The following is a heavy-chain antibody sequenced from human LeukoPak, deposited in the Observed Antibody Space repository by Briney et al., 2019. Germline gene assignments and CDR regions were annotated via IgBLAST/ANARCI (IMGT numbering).Heavy chain of an antibody. J-gene: IGHJ5*02. V-gene: IGHV1-18*01. CDR2: ISAYNGNT. CDR1: GYTFTSYG. Sequence: ASVKVSCKASGYTFTSYGISWVRQAPGQGLEWMGWISAYNGNTNYAQRLQGRVTMTTDTSTSTAYMELRSLRSDDTAVYYCARAPEPDCSGTSCSYFQNNWFDPWGQGTLVTVSS. CDR3: ARAPEPDCSGTSCSYFQNNWFDP. D-gene: IGHD2-2*01.